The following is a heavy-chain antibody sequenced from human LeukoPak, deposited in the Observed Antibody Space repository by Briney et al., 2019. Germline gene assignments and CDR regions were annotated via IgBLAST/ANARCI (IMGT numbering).Heavy chain of an antibody. CDR2: IYNSGTT. CDR1: GFSVSSNY. Sequence: PGGSLRLSCAASGFSVSSNYMSWVRQAPGKGLEWVAVIYNSGTTKYADSVKGRFTIARDSSKNTLYLQMNSLRAGDTAVYYCARVNDYGGNDGFDYWGQGTLVTVSS. D-gene: IGHD4-23*01. CDR3: ARVNDYGGNDGFDY. V-gene: IGHV3-53*01. J-gene: IGHJ4*02.